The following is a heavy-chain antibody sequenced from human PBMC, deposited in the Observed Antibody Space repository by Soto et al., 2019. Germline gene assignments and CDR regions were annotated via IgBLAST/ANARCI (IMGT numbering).Heavy chain of an antibody. J-gene: IGHJ4*02. V-gene: IGHV3-7*05. D-gene: IGHD3-9*01. CDR3: SRVRGFYDILTGYYSRRYFDY. CDR1: GFTFSSYW. CDR2: IKQDGSEK. Sequence: GGSLRLSCAASGFTFSSYWMSWVRQAPGKGLEWVANIKQDGSEKYYVDSVKGRFTISRDNAKNSLYLQMNSLRAEDTDVYYYSRVRGFYDILTGYYSRRYFDYWGQGTLVTVSS.